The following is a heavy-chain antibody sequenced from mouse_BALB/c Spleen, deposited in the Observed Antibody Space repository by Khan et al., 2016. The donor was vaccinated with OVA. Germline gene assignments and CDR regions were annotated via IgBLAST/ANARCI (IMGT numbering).Heavy chain of an antibody. V-gene: IGHV5-6*01. J-gene: IGHJ3*01. CDR2: VSTGGSYT. CDR3: TRLAYYYDREGFAY. Sequence: EVQGVESGGDLVKPGGSLKLSCAASGFTFSTYGMSWVRQTPDKRLEWVATVSTGGSYTYYPDSVKGRFTISRDNAKTTLYLHMSGLKSEDTAMFYCTRLAYYYDREGFAYWGQGTLVTVSA. D-gene: IGHD1-1*01. CDR1: GFTFSTYG.